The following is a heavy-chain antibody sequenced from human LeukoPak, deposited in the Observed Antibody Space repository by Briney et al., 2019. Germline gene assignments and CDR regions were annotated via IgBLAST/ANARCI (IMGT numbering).Heavy chain of an antibody. CDR3: ARDPPRDIVATIGGKPPVTTDY. V-gene: IGHV7-4-1*02. Sequence: ASVKVSCKASGYTFTSYAMNWVRQAPGQGLEWMGWINTNTGNPTYAQGFTGRFVFSLDTSVSTAYLQISSLKAEDTAVYYCARDPPRDIVATIGGKPPVTTDYWGQGTLVTVSS. J-gene: IGHJ4*02. CDR1: GYTFTSYA. CDR2: INTNTGNP. D-gene: IGHD5-12*01.